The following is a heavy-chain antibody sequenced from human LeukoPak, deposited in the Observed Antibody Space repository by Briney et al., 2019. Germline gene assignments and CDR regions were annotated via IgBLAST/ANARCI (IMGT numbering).Heavy chain of an antibody. CDR1: GFTVSSNY. Sequence: HPGGSLRLSCAASGFTVSSNYMSWVRQAPGKGLEWVSVIYSGGSTYYADSVKGRFTISRDNSKNTLYLQMNSLRAEDTAVYYCPRSYSSIWLVDYWGQGNLVTVSS. CDR3: PRSYSSIWLVDY. J-gene: IGHJ4*02. V-gene: IGHV3-66*01. D-gene: IGHD6-13*01. CDR2: IYSGGST.